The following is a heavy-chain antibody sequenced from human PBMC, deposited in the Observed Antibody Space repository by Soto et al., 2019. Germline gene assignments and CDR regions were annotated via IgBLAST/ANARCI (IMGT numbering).Heavy chain of an antibody. CDR3: AAATTWNFHFPY. J-gene: IGHJ4*02. CDR1: GFTISTHG. CDR2: IWYDGSNK. D-gene: IGHD1-7*01. V-gene: IGHV3-33*03. Sequence: QAQLGESWGGVVQPGTSLRLSCAASGFTISTHGMHWVRQAPGKGLEWLANIWYDGSNKFYAESVKGRFSISKDNSKNTLYLQMSSLRAEDTAVYYCAAATTWNFHFPYWGQGTQVPVSS.